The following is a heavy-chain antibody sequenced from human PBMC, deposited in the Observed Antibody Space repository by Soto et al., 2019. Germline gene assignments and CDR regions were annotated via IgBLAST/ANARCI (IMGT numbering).Heavy chain of an antibody. V-gene: IGHV1-3*01. CDR3: ARDGVGATTRYYYYGMDV. J-gene: IGHJ6*02. CDR2: INAGNGNT. CDR1: GYTFTSYA. D-gene: IGHD1-26*01. Sequence: QVQLVQSGAEVKKPGASVKVSCKASGYTFTSYAMHWVRQAPGQRLEWMGWINAGNGNTKYSQKFQGRVTITRDTSASKAYMELSSLRSEDTAVYYCARDGVGATTRYYYYGMDVWGQGTTVTVSS.